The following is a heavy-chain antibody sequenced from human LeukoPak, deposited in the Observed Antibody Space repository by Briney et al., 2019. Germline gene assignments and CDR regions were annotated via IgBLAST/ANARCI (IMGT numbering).Heavy chain of an antibody. V-gene: IGHV4-34*01. CDR2: INDSGTI. Sequence: SETLSLTCAVYGGFFSNYYWSWIRQPPGRGLEWLGEINDSGTINYNPSLMSRVTISVDKSKNQFSLKLSSVTAADTAVYYCARRWNYGRNYYIDVWGKGATVSVSS. J-gene: IGHJ6*03. CDR1: GGFFSNYY. CDR3: ARRWNYGRNYYIDV. D-gene: IGHD1-7*01.